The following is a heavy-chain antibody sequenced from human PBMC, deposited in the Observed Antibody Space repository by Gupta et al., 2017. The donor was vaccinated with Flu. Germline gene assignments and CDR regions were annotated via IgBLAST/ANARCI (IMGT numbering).Heavy chain of an antibody. CDR1: GYTFTGYY. CDR2: INPISGGT. D-gene: IGHD2-15*01. Sequence: QVQLVQSGAEVKKPGASVKVSCKASGYTFTGYYMHWVRQAPGQGLEWMGWINPISGGTNYAQKFQGGVTMSRDTSISTAYMELRRRRSDDTAVYYCARGGTVVTRSGGAFDIWGQGTMVTVSS. V-gene: IGHV1-2*02. CDR3: ARGGTVVTRSGGAFDI. J-gene: IGHJ3*02.